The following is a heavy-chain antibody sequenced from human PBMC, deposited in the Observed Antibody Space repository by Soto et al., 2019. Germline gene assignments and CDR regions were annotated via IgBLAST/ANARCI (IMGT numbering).Heavy chain of an antibody. Sequence: DVQLVESGGDLVQPGGSLRLSCAASGFTFDSCVMSWVRQAPGKGLEWLSLISGSGRYTDYADSVKGRFTISRDNSKNTLYLQMNSLRVEDTALYYCAPRKFGSFNIAAFEIWGQGTMVTVSS. D-gene: IGHD3-16*01. J-gene: IGHJ3*02. V-gene: IGHV3-23*04. CDR1: GFTFDSCV. CDR2: ISGSGRYT. CDR3: APRKFGSFNIAAFEI.